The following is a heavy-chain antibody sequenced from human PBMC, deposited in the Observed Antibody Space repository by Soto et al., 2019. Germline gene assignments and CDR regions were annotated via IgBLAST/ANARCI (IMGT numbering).Heavy chain of an antibody. CDR2: IYYSGST. D-gene: IGHD4-17*01. CDR3: AREVYGGNSSRFDY. V-gene: IGHV4-31*03. CDR1: GGSISSGGYY. Sequence: QVQLQESGPGLVKPSQTLSLTCTVSGGSISSGGYYWSWIRQHPGKGLEWIGYIYYSGSTYYNPSLTSRVTISVDTSKNQFSLKLSSVTAADTAVYYCAREVYGGNSSRFDYWGQGTLVTVSS. J-gene: IGHJ4*02.